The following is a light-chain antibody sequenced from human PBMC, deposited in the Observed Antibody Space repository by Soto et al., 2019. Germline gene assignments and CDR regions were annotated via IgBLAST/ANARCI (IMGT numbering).Light chain of an antibody. CDR2: RAS. J-gene: IGKJ4*01. CDR1: QSINSN. V-gene: IGKV3-15*01. Sequence: IVMTQSPATLSVSPGERATLSCRASQSINSNLAWYQQKPGQAPRLLMFRASIRATGFPARFSGSGSGTEYNITISSLQSEDSAICYCRQYNNWPRATFGGGTKVDIK. CDR3: RQYNNWPRAT.